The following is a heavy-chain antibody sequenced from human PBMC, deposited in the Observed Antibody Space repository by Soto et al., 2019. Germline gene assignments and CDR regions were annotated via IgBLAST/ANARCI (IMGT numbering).Heavy chain of an antibody. CDR3: TTGLGPYYYYYYGMDV. CDR1: GFTFSNYG. Sequence: PGGSLRLSCAASGFTFSNYGMHWVRQVQGKGLEWVGRIKSKSDGETTDYAALVKGRFTISRDDSKNTLYLQMNSLKTEDTFVYYCTTGLGPYYYYYYGMDVWGQGTTVTVAS. CDR2: IKSKSDGETT. J-gene: IGHJ6*02. V-gene: IGHV3-15*07.